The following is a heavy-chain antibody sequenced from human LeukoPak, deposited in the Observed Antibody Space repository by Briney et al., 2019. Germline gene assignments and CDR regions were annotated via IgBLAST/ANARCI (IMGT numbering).Heavy chain of an antibody. D-gene: IGHD3-3*02. CDR1: GGTFNSYA. CDR3: ARGPGAGVSFFYYYYYMDV. CDR2: IIPIFGTA. J-gene: IGHJ6*03. V-gene: IGHV1-69*05. Sequence: SVKVSCKASGGTFNSYAISWVRQAPGQGLEWMGGIIPIFGTANYAQKFQGRVTITTDESTSTAYMELSSLRSEDTAVYYCARGPGAGVSFFYYYYYMDVWGKGTTVTVSS.